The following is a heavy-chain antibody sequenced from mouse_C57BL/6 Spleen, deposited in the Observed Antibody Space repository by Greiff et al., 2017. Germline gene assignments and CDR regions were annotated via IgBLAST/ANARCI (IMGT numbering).Heavy chain of an antibody. CDR3: ERYGSDCYYFLYYAMDY. J-gene: IGHJ4*01. D-gene: IGHD2-3*01. CDR2: IYPGSGST. Sequence: QVQLKQPGAELVKPGASVKMSCKASGYTFTSYWITWVKQRPGQGLEWIGDIYPGSGSTNYNEKFKSKATLTVDTSSSTAYMQLSSLTSEDSAVYYCERYGSDCYYFLYYAMDYWGQGTSVTVSS. V-gene: IGHV1-55*01. CDR1: GYTFTSYW.